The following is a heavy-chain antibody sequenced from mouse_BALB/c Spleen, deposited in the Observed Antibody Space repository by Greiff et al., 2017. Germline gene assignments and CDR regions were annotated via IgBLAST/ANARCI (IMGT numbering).Heavy chain of an antibody. CDR2: INPYNGDT. Sequence: VQLQQSGPELVKPGASVKISCKASGYSFTGYFMNWVMQSHGKSLEWIGRINPYNGDTFYNQKFKGKATLTVDKSSSTAHMELRSLASEDSAVYYCASGEGSYAMDYWGQGTSVTVSS. CDR1: GYSFTGYF. CDR3: ASGEGSYAMDY. V-gene: IGHV1-20*02. J-gene: IGHJ4*01.